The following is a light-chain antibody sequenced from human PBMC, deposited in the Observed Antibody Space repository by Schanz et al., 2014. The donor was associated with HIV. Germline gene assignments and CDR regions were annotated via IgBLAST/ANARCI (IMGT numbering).Light chain of an antibody. CDR3: AAWDDSLSGKV. CDR2: EVR. J-gene: IGLJ3*02. V-gene: IGLV2-14*02. Sequence: QSALTQPASVSGSPGQSITISCSGASSNIGNYNLVSWFQHHPGEAPKIVIFEVRQRPSGVSGRFSGSKSGNTASLAISGLRSEDEADYYCAAWDDSLSGKVFGGGTKLTVL. CDR1: SSNIGNYNL.